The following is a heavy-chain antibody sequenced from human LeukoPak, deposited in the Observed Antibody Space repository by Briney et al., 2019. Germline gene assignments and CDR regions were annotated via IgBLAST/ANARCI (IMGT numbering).Heavy chain of an antibody. D-gene: IGHD3-3*01. Sequence: PSETLSLTCTVSGGSITSSTHYWGWIRQPPGKGLEWIGSIYYSGSTYYNPSLKSRVTISVDTSKNQFSLKLSSVTAADTAVYYCARVNTFWSGYYTRDWFDPWGQGTLVTVSS. CDR1: GGSITSSTHY. CDR3: ARVNTFWSGYYTRDWFDP. CDR2: IYYSGST. J-gene: IGHJ5*02. V-gene: IGHV4-39*01.